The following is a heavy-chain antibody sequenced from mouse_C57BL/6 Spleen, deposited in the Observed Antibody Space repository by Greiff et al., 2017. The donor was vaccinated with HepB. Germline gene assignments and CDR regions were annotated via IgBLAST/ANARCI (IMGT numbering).Heavy chain of an antibody. D-gene: IGHD1-1*01. CDR1: GYAFSSSW. Sequence: VKLQESGPELVKPGASVKISCKASGYAFSSSWMNWVKQRPGKGLEWIGRIYPGDGDTNYNGKFKGKATLTADKSSSTAYMQLSSLTSEDSAVYFCARNFLTANGSGSSDYWGQGTTLTVSS. J-gene: IGHJ2*01. V-gene: IGHV1-82*01. CDR3: ARNFLTANGSGSSDY. CDR2: IYPGDGDT.